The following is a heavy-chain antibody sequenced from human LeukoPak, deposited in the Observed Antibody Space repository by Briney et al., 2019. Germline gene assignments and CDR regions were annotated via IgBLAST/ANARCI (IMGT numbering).Heavy chain of an antibody. CDR3: ATAHCSGGSCYPLYYYYMDV. J-gene: IGHJ6*03. Sequence: SVTLSLTGTVSGYSISSVYYWGWTRQPPGKGLEWIGTIYDSGSTYHNPSLRSRVTRAVATTKNQLSLKLSSVTASDTAVYYCATAHCSGGSCYPLYYYYMDVWGKGTTVTVSS. CDR2: IYDSGST. V-gene: IGHV4-38-2*02. D-gene: IGHD2-15*01. CDR1: GYSISSVYY.